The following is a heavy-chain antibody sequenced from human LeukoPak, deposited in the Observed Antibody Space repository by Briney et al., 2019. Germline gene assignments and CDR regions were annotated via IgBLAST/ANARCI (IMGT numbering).Heavy chain of an antibody. CDR1: GFSFSNAW. CDR2: IKSKTDGETT. V-gene: IGHV3-15*01. CDR3: STIPCGFDY. D-gene: IGHD2-21*01. J-gene: IGHJ4*02. Sequence: GGSLRLSCAASGFSFSNAWMSWVRQAPGKGLEWVGHIKSKTDGETTDYAAPVKGRFTISRDDSKNTLYLQMNSLKAEDTAVYYCSTIPCGFDYWGQGTLVTVSS.